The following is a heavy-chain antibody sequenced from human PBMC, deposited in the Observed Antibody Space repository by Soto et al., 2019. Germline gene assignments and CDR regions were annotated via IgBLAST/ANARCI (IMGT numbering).Heavy chain of an antibody. V-gene: IGHV1-69*01. J-gene: IGHJ4*02. CDR1: GGTFRNYP. CDR2: LIPVVGIP. Sequence: QVQLVQSGAEVKRPGSSVKVSCKASGGTFRNYPFSWVRQAPGQGLEWMGGLIPVVGIPNYAQKFQGRVTITEDESTSTVYMELTSLRSDDTAVYYCARVLEFRDGYISHFDYWGQGTLVTVSS. CDR3: ARVLEFRDGYISHFDY. D-gene: IGHD5-12*01.